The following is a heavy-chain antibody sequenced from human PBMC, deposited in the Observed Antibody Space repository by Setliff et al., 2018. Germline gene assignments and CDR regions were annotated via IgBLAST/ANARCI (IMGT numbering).Heavy chain of an antibody. V-gene: IGHV4-39*01. J-gene: IGHJ3*01. D-gene: IGHD3-3*01. Sequence: AETLSLTCRVSGASVTNVNYYWGWIRQPPGKGLEWIASVYYDGRTYYNPSFKRRLTMSVDKSRNQFSLKLTPVTAADTAVFYCARISYFDFSRGYGVGSFDLWGHGTMVTVSS. CDR2: VYYDGRT. CDR1: GASVTNVNYY. CDR3: ARISYFDFSRGYGVGSFDL.